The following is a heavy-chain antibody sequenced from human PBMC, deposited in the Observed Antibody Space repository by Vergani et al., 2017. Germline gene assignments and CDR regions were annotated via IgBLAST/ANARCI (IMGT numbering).Heavy chain of an antibody. J-gene: IGHJ4*02. V-gene: IGHV3-21*01. D-gene: IGHD6-19*01. CDR2: ISSSSSYI. CDR1: GFTFSSYS. CDR3: ARDEAVIAVAGPFFDY. Sequence: EVQLVESGGGLVKPGGSLRLSCAASGFTFSSYSMNWVRQAPGKGLEWVSSISSSSSYIYYADSVKGRFTISRDNAKNSLYLQMNSLRAEDTAVYYCARDEAVIAVAGPFFDYWGQGTLVTGSS.